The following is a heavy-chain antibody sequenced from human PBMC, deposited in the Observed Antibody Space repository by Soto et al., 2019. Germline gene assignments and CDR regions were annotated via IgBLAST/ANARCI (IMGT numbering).Heavy chain of an antibody. CDR3: ARAPYDILTGYRIFWFDP. CDR1: GGSVSSGSYY. Sequence: PSDTLSLTCTGSGGSVSSGSYYWSWIRQPPGKGLEWIGYIYYSGSTNYNPSLKSRVTISVDTSKNQFSLKLSSVTAADTAVYYCARAPYDILTGYRIFWFDPWGQGTLVTVSS. V-gene: IGHV4-61*01. CDR2: IYYSGST. D-gene: IGHD3-9*01. J-gene: IGHJ5*02.